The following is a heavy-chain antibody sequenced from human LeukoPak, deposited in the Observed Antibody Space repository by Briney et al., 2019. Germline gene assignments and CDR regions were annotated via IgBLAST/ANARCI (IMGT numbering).Heavy chain of an antibody. J-gene: IGHJ5*02. CDR3: ATVPSYYGSGTPRGLNWFDP. D-gene: IGHD3-10*01. CDR1: GYTLTELS. V-gene: IGHV1-24*01. CDR2: FDPEDGET. Sequence: ASVKVSCKVSGYTLTELSMHWVRQAPGKGLEWMGGFDPEDGETIYAQKFQGRVTMTEDTSTDTAYMELSSLRSEDTAVYHCATVPSYYGSGTPRGLNWFDPWGQGTLVTVSS.